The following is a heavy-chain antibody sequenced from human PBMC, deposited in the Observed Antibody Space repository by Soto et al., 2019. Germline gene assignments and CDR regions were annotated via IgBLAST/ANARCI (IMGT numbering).Heavy chain of an antibody. CDR2: ISSSSSYT. Sequence: QVQLVESVGGLVKPGGSLRLSCAASGFTFSDYYMSWSREAPGKGLEWVSYISSSSSYTNYADSVKGRFTISRDNAKNSLYLQMNSLRAEDTAVYYCARDQIAAAGIDYWGQGTLVTVSS. CDR1: GFTFSDYY. J-gene: IGHJ4*02. V-gene: IGHV3-11*06. D-gene: IGHD6-13*01. CDR3: ARDQIAAAGIDY.